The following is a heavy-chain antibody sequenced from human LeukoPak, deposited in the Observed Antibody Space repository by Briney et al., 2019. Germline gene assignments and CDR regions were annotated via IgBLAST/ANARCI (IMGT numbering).Heavy chain of an antibody. CDR1: GYIFTSYG. V-gene: IGHV1-18*01. CDR3: ARDSDYYGSGSYY. D-gene: IGHD3-10*01. J-gene: IGHJ4*02. Sequence: ASVKVSCKASGYIFTSYGFNWVRQAPGQGLEWMGWISAYNGNTNYAQKLQGRVTMTTDTSTSTAYMELRSLRSDDTAVYYCARDSDYYGSGSYYWGQGTLVTVSS. CDR2: ISAYNGNT.